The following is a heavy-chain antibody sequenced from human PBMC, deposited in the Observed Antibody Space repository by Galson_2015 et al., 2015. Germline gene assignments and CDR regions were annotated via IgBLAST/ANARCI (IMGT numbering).Heavy chain of an antibody. CDR3: ARVYGSYLNY. V-gene: IGHV1-8*01. J-gene: IGHJ4*02. D-gene: IGHD3-10*01. Sequence: LEWMGLMNPNSGNTGYAQKFQGRVTMTRNTSISTAYMELSSLRSEDTAVYYCARVYGSYLNYWGQGTLVTVSS. CDR2: MNPNSGNT.